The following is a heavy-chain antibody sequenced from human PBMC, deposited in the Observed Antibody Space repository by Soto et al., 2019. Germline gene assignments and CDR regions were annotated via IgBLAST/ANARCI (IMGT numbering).Heavy chain of an antibody. Sequence: PSETLSLTCAVYGGSFSGYYWSWIRQPPGKGLEWIGEINHSGSTNYNPSLKSRVTISVDTSKNQFSLKLSSVTAADTAVYYCARGRCSSTSCYGYYYYGMDVWGQGTTVT. CDR2: INHSGST. CDR1: GGSFSGYY. CDR3: ARGRCSSTSCYGYYYYGMDV. J-gene: IGHJ6*02. V-gene: IGHV4-34*01. D-gene: IGHD2-2*01.